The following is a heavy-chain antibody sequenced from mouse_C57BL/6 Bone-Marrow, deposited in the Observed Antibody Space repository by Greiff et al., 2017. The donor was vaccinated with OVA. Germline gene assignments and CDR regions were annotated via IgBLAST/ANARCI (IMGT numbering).Heavy chain of an antibody. J-gene: IGHJ4*01. V-gene: IGHV14-4*01. CDR3: ASNTTGGEGY. D-gene: IGHD1-1*01. CDR2: IDPENGDT. CDR1: GFNIKDDY. Sequence: VQLQESGAELVRPGASVKLSCTASGFNIKDDYMHWVKQRPEQGLEWIGWIDPENGDTEYASKFQGKATITADTSSNTAYLQLSSLTYEDTAVYYCASNTTGGEGYWCQGTSVTVSS.